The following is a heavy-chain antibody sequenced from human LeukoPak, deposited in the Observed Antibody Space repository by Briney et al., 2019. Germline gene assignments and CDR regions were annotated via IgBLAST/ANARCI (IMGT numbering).Heavy chain of an antibody. V-gene: IGHV4-39*07. D-gene: IGHD3-3*01. J-gene: IGHJ5*02. CDR2: IYYSGST. Sequence: SETLSLTCTVSGGSISSSSYYWGWIRQPPGKGLEWTGSIYYSGSTYYNPSLKSRVTISVDTSKNQFSLKLSSVTAADTAVYYCARDENDLWSGPRFDPWGQGTLVTVSS. CDR3: ARDENDLWSGPRFDP. CDR1: GGSISSSSYY.